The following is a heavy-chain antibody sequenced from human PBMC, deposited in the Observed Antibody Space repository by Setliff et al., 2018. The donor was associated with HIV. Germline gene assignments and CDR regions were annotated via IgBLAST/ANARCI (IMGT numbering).Heavy chain of an antibody. D-gene: IGHD3-3*01. CDR2: ISANNGNT. CDR1: GYTFNTYG. V-gene: IGHV1-18*01. Sequence: GASVKVSCKASGYTFNTYGISWVRQAPGQGLEWMGWISANNGNTNYAQKFQGRVTMTTDTTTSTAYMELRSLRSDDTAVYYCARDAPAEYYDFWNGYILWDVWGKGTTVTVSS. CDR3: ARDAPAEYYDFWNGYILWDV. J-gene: IGHJ6*04.